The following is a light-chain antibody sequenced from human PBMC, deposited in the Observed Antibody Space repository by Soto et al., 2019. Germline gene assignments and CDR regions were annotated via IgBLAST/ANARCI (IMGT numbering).Light chain of an antibody. V-gene: IGKV2-30*02. Sequence: DVVMTQSPLFLPVTLGQPASISCRSSQSLIHSDGNTYLSWFQQRPGQSPRRLIYEVSDRDSGVPDRFTGSGSGTDFTQKIRRVEAEDVGVYYCLQGTHWPWTFGQGTEVEIK. CDR2: EVS. J-gene: IGKJ1*01. CDR3: LQGTHWPWT. CDR1: QSLIHSDGNTY.